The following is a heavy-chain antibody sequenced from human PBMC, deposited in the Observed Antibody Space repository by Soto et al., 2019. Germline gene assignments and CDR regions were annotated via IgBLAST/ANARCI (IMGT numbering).Heavy chain of an antibody. CDR2: IYQSGSL. CDR1: GGSISDSNDH. D-gene: IGHD6-13*01. V-gene: IGHV4-39*07. J-gene: IGHJ6*02. Sequence: PSEILSLTCSVSGGSISDSNDHWGWIRPSPGQGLEWIGYIYQSGSLHYNPPFKSRVTISVDTSKNQFSLKLSSVTAADTAVYYCARDDTGHSSSWYPRDYYGMDVWGQGTTVTVPS. CDR3: ARDDTGHSSSWYPRDYYGMDV.